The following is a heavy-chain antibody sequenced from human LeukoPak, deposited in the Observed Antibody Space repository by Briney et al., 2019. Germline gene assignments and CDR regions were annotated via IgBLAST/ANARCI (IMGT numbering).Heavy chain of an antibody. CDR2: IYYSGST. J-gene: IGHJ4*02. D-gene: IGHD4-23*01. CDR1: GGSISSYY. CDR3: ARDYGGFPAYYFDY. Sequence: PSETLSLTCTVSGGSISSYYWSWIRQPPGKGLEWIGYIYYSGSTNYNPSLKSRVTMSMDTSMNQFSLKLRSVTAADTAVYYCARDYGGFPAYYFDYWGQGTLVTVSS. V-gene: IGHV4-59*12.